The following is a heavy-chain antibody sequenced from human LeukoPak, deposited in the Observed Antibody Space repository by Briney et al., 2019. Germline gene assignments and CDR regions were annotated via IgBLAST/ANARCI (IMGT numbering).Heavy chain of an antibody. V-gene: IGHV4-61*02. Sequence: SETLSLTCTVSGGSISSGRYYWSWVRQPAGRGLEWLGRIYTSGSTYNNPSLKSRVTISVNTSKNQFSRKWSSVTAADTAVYYCARYSGYGTPFDYWGQGTLVTVSS. D-gene: IGHD5-12*01. J-gene: IGHJ4*02. CDR3: ARYSGYGTPFDY. CDR2: IYTSGST. CDR1: GGSISSGRYY.